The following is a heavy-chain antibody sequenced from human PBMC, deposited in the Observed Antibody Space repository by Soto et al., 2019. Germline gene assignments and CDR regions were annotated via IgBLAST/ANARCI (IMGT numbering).Heavy chain of an antibody. V-gene: IGHV3-43D*04. J-gene: IGHJ6*02. Sequence: GGSLRLSCAASGFTFDDYAMHWVRQAPGKGLEWVSLISCDGGSTYYADSVKGRFTISRDNSKNSLYLQMNSLRAEDTALYYCAKDIRGYALYGMDVWGQGTTVTVSS. CDR1: GFTFDDYA. D-gene: IGHD5-12*01. CDR2: ISCDGGST. CDR3: AKDIRGYALYGMDV.